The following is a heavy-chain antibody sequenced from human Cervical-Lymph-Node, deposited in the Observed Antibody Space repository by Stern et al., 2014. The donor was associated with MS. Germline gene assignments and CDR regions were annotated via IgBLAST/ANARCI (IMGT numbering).Heavy chain of an antibody. J-gene: IGHJ4*02. CDR3: ARHGALAGTDY. CDR2: IYPGDSDS. V-gene: IGHV5-51*01. D-gene: IGHD6-19*01. CDR1: GYSFTTYW. Sequence: VQLVASGAEVKKPGESLKISCKGFGYSFTTYWIAWVRQMPGKGLEWMGIIYPGDSDSRYSPSFQGQVTFSADKSISTAYLQWTSLKASDTAVYYCARHGALAGTDYWGQGTLVTVSS.